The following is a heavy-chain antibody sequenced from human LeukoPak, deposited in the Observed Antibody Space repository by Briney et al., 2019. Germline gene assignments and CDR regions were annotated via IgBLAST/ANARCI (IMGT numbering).Heavy chain of an antibody. J-gene: IGHJ4*02. CDR2: FSYDGRNK. V-gene: IGHV3-30*04. D-gene: IGHD4-17*01. Sequence: GGSLRLSCAASGFTFSYYAMHWVRQAPGKGLEWVAVFSYDGRNKYYADSVKGRFTISRDTSKNTVYLQVSSLRGEDTAVYYCARDTVTTAYYFEYWGQGTLVTVSS. CDR1: GFTFSYYA. CDR3: ARDTVTTAYYFEY.